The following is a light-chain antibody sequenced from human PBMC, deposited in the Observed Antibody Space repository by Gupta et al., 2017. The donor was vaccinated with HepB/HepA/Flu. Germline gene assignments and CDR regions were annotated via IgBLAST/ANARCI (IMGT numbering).Light chain of an antibody. V-gene: IGLV2-14*01. J-gene: IGLJ2*01. Sequence: QSALTQPASVSGSPGQSITISCTGTSSDVGGYNYVSWYQQHPGKAPKLMIYGVSNRPSGGSNRFSGSKSGNTASLTISGLQAEDEADYYCSSYTSSSTPHVVFGGGTKLTVL. CDR1: SSDVGGYNY. CDR2: GVS. CDR3: SSYTSSSTPHVV.